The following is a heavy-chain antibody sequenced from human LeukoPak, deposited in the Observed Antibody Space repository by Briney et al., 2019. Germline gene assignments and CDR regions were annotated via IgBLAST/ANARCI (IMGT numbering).Heavy chain of an antibody. J-gene: IGHJ3*01. Sequence: GGSLRLSCAASGFTFSTYWMTWVRQAPGKGLEWVANIKQDGSDKYYVGSVKGRVTISRDNAKNSLYLQMNSLRADDTAVYYCATYSTSSGAFDFWGQGTLVTVSS. CDR2: IKQDGSDK. CDR3: ATYSTSSGAFDF. D-gene: IGHD6-6*01. CDR1: GFTFSTYW. V-gene: IGHV3-7*01.